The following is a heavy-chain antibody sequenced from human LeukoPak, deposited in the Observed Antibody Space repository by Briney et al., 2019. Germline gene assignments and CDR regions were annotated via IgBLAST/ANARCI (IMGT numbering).Heavy chain of an antibody. CDR2: MNPNSGNT. CDR1: GYTFTSYD. D-gene: IGHD2-2*01. J-gene: IGHJ5*02. Sequence: ASVKVSCKASGYTFTSYDINWVRQATGQGLEWMGWMNPNSGNTGYAQKFQGRVTMTRNTSISTAYMELSSLRSEDTALYYCARVGGYCGETTCYGENWFDPWGQGTLVTVSS. CDR3: ARVGGYCGETTCYGENWFDP. V-gene: IGHV1-8*01.